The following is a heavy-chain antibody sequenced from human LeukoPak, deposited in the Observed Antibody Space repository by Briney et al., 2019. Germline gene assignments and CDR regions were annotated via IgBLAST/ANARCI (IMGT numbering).Heavy chain of an antibody. J-gene: IGHJ5*02. V-gene: IGHV1-69*06. CDR1: GGTFSNYA. CDR2: ILPIFGTT. Sequence: GASVKVSCKASGGTFSNYAFIWVRQAPGQGLEWMGRILPIFGTTNYAQNFQGRVTITADKYTSTVYMELRSLRSEDTAVYYCARDGRGGRENWFDPWGQGTLVTVSS. D-gene: IGHD2-15*01. CDR3: ARDGRGGRENWFDP.